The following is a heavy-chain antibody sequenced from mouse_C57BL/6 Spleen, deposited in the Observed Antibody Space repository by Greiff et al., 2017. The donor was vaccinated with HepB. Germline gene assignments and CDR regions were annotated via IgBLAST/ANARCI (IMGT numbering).Heavy chain of an antibody. J-gene: IGHJ1*03. V-gene: IGHV1-69*01. CDR2: IDPSDSYT. D-gene: IGHD1-1*01. Sequence: VQLQQPGAELVMPGASVKLSCKASGYTFTSYWMHWVKQRPGQGLEWIGEIDPSDSYTNYNQKFKGKSTLTVDKSSSTAYMQLSSLTSEDSAVYYCARSYPYGSSLYWYFDVWGTGTTVTVSS. CDR1: GYTFTSYW. CDR3: ARSYPYGSSLYWYFDV.